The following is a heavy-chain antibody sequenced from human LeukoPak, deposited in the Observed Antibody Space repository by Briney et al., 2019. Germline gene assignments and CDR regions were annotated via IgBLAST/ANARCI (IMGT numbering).Heavy chain of an antibody. D-gene: IGHD3-10*01. CDR1: GFTFSSYS. J-gene: IGHJ6*03. V-gene: IGHV3-48*01. CDR2: ISNGGSTI. Sequence: GGSLRLSCAASGFTFSSYSMNWVRQAPGKGLEWVSYISNGGSTIYYADSVKGRFTISRDNAKNSLYLQMNSLRAEDTAVYYCAAGYYYSSGSSYMDVWGKGTTVTISS. CDR3: AAGYYYSSGSSYMDV.